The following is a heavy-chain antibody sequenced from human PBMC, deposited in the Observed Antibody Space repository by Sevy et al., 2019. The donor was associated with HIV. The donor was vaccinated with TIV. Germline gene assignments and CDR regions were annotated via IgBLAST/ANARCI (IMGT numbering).Heavy chain of an antibody. J-gene: IGHJ5*01. CDR1: GFTVSSYY. Sequence: GGSLRLSCAASGFTVSSYYMSWVRQAPGKGLEWVSLIYTGGATYYADSVKGRFTISKDNSKNTVFLQMDGLRTEDTAVYYCERDVGADCGDDCFLGWFDSWGQGALVTVSS. V-gene: IGHV3-66*02. CDR3: ERDVGADCGDDCFLGWFDS. CDR2: IYTGGAT. D-gene: IGHD2-21*02.